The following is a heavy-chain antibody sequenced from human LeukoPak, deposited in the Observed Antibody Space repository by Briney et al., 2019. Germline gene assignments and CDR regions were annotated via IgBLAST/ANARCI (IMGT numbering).Heavy chain of an antibody. CDR1: GFTFSNYA. J-gene: IGHJ4*02. CDR2: VSGRDDST. D-gene: IGHD3-9*01. V-gene: IGHV3-23*01. Sequence: GGSLRLSCAASGFTFSNYAMSWVRQAPGKGLEWVSAVSGRDDSTYYADSVKGRFTISRDNSKNALYLQMNSLRAEDTAVYYCAKWGDYDILTGYYDSDYWGQGTLVTVSS. CDR3: AKWGDYDILTGYYDSDY.